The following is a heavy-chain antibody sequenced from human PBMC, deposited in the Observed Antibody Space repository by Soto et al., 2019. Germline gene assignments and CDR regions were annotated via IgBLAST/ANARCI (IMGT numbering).Heavy chain of an antibody. J-gene: IGHJ6*02. CDR2: IYYSGST. D-gene: IGHD3-3*01. CDR1: GGSISSYY. V-gene: IGHV4-59*01. CDR3: ARSDYYYGMDV. Sequence: SETLSLTCTVSGGSISSYYWSWIRQPPGKGLEWIGYIYYSGSTNYNPSLKSRVTISVDTSKNQLSLKLSYVNAADRAVYFCARSDYYYGMDVWGQGTKVTVSS.